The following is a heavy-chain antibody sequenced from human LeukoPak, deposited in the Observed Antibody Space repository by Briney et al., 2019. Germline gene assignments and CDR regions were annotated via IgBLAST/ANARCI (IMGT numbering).Heavy chain of an antibody. V-gene: IGHV4-59*01. CDR2: IYYTGST. J-gene: IGHJ4*02. CDR1: GGSFRNYY. D-gene: IGHD6-19*01. Sequence: SETLSLTCTVSGGSFRNYYWSWIRQSPGKGLEWIAYIYYTGSTDYNPSLKSRVTISVDTSKNQFSLKLGSVTAADTAVYYCARGSITVAGYFDYWGQGTLVTVSS. CDR3: ARGSITVAGYFDY.